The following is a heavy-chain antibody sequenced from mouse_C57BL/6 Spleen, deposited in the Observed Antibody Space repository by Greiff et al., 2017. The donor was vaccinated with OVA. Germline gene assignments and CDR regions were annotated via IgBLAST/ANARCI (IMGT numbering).Heavy chain of an antibody. Sequence: QVQLQQSGPELVKPGASVKISCKASGYAFSSSWMNWVKQRPGKGLEWIGRIYPGDGDTNYNGKFKGKGTLTADKSSSTAYRQLSRLTAEDSGVCCCAPDYDGAWFAYWGQGTLVTVSA. CDR2: IYPGDGDT. V-gene: IGHV1-82*01. J-gene: IGHJ3*01. D-gene: IGHD2-4*01. CDR3: APDYDGAWFAY. CDR1: GYAFSSSW.